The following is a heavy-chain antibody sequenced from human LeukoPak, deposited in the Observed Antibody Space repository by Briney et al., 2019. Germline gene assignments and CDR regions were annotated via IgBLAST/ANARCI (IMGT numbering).Heavy chain of an antibody. J-gene: IGHJ3*02. D-gene: IGHD4-17*01. CDR1: GFTFSSFW. V-gene: IGHV3-74*01. CDR3: ARDGYTVTTVMGAFDI. CDR2: INSDGSST. Sequence: GGSLRLSCAASGFTFSSFWMHWVRQAPGKGLVWVSRINSDGSSTSYADSVKGRFTISRDNSKNTLYLQVNSLRAEDTAVYYCARDGYTVTTVMGAFDIWGQGTMVTVSS.